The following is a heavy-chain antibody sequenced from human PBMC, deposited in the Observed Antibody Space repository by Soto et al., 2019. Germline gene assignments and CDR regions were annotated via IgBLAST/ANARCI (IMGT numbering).Heavy chain of an antibody. CDR2: ISSSSSTI. CDR1: GFSFSSYS. D-gene: IGHD3-10*01. V-gene: IGHV3-48*02. J-gene: IGHJ6*02. CDR3: ARDWPGSSGGYYYNGMDV. Sequence: PGGSLRLSCAASGFSFSSYSMNWVRQAPGKGLEWVSYISSSSSTIYYADSVKGRFTISRDNAKNSLYLQMNSLRDGDTAIYYSARDWPGSSGGYYYNGMDVGGQGTTVTVSS.